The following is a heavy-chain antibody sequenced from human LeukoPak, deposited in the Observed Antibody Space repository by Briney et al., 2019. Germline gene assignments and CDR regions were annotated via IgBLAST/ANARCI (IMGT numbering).Heavy chain of an antibody. CDR2: ISANTGRT. D-gene: IGHD5-12*01. V-gene: IGHV3-23*01. CDR3: AKGGYSGYDYVDY. CDR1: GFTFSTYP. Sequence: PGGPLRLSCAASGFTFSTYPMSGVRQTPEKAREWVSLISANTGRTYYADSVKGRFTISRDNSKNTLYLQVNSLRAEDTAAYYCAKGGYSGYDYVDYWGQGTLVTVSS. J-gene: IGHJ4*02.